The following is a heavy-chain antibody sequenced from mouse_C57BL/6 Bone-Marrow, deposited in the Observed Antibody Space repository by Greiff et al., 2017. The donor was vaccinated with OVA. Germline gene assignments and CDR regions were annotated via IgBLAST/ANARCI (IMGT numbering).Heavy chain of an antibody. V-gene: IGHV5-6*01. CDR2: ISSGGSYT. CDR3: ARHKGYFDV. Sequence: EVHLVESGGDLVKPGGSLKLSCAASGFTFSSYGMSWVRQTPDKRLEWVATISSGGSYTYYPDSVKGRFTISRDNAKTTLYLQMSSLKSEDTAMYYCARHKGYFDVWGTGTTVTVSS. CDR1: GFTFSSYG. J-gene: IGHJ1*03. D-gene: IGHD1-3*01.